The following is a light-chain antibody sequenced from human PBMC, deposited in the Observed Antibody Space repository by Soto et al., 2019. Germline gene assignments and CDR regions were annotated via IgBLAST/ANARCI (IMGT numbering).Light chain of an antibody. CDR1: QSLSSSY. V-gene: IGKV3-20*01. CDR2: GIS. J-gene: IGKJ5*01. Sequence: TQSPGTLSLSPGEIATLSCRASQSLSSSYLAWNQQKPGQAPRLLIYGISKRATDIPDRFSGSGSGTEFTLTISSLQPEDFATYYCQQHGQWPITFGQGTRLEIK. CDR3: QQHGQWPIT.